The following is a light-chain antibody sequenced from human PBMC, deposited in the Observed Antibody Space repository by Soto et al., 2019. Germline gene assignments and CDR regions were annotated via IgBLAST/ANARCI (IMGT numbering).Light chain of an antibody. J-gene: IGKJ1*01. Sequence: DIQLTQSPPTMYASVGDRVTITCRASQSIRYYLAWYQQMPGKAPKLLIYGASSLQSGVPSRFSGSGSGTEVTLTISSLQPDDFATYFCQHHNSYSQTFGQGTKVEI. CDR2: GAS. CDR3: QHHNSYSQT. CDR1: QSIRYY. V-gene: IGKV1-5*01.